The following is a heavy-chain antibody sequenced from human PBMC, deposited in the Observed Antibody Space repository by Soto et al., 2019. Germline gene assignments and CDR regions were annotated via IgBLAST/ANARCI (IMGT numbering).Heavy chain of an antibody. CDR3: ARKGGWPRDIDAFDI. Sequence: SETLSLTCTVSGGSISSSSYYWGWIRQPPGKGLEWIGSIYYSGSTYYNPSLKSRVTISVDTSKNQFSLKLSSVTAADTAVYYCARKGGWPRDIDAFDIWGQGTMVTVSS. CDR2: IYYSGST. J-gene: IGHJ3*02. CDR1: GGSISSSSYY. D-gene: IGHD6-19*01. V-gene: IGHV4-39*01.